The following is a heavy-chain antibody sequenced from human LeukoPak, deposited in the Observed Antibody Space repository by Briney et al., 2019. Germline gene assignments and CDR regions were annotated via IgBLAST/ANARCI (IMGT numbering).Heavy chain of an antibody. V-gene: IGHV3-30*03. CDR3: ARAAVGDAFDI. Sequence: PGRSLRLSCAASGFTFSSYGMHWVRQAPGKGLEWVAVISYDGSNKYYADSVKGRFTISRDNSKNTLYLQMNSLRVEDTAVYYCARAAVGDAFDIWGQGTMVTVSS. CDR1: GFTFSSYG. J-gene: IGHJ3*02. CDR2: ISYDGSNK. D-gene: IGHD2-2*01.